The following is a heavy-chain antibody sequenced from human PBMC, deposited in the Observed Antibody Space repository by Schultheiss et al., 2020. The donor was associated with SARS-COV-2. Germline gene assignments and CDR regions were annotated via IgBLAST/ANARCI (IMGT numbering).Heavy chain of an antibody. Sequence: SQTLSLTCTVSGGSISSYYWSWIRQPAGKGLEWIGYIYYSGSTNYNPSLKSRVTISVDTSKNQFSLKLSSVTAADTAVYYCARTQDIVVVPAARSGYYGMDVWGQGTTVTVSS. CDR2: IYYSGST. V-gene: IGHV4-59*08. D-gene: IGHD2-2*01. CDR1: GGSISSYY. CDR3: ARTQDIVVVPAARSGYYGMDV. J-gene: IGHJ6*02.